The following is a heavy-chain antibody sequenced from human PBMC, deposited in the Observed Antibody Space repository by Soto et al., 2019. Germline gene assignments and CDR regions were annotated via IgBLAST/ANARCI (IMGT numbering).Heavy chain of an antibody. D-gene: IGHD6-19*01. Sequence: GGSLRLSCAASGFTFSNYAMSCVRQAPGEGLEWVSTISGNGANTHYADSVKGRFSISRDNSKNTLYIQMNSLRAEDTAVYYCAKDYGSSRYFFDYWGQGALVTVSS. CDR2: ISGNGANT. CDR1: GFTFSNYA. V-gene: IGHV3-23*01. CDR3: AKDYGSSRYFFDY. J-gene: IGHJ4*02.